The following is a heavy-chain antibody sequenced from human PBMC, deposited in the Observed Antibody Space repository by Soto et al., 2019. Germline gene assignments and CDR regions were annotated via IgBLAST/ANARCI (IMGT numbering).Heavy chain of an antibody. D-gene: IGHD6-6*01. CDR1: GGSISSYY. V-gene: IGHV4-59*08. Sequence: SETLSLTCTVSGGSISSYYWSWIRQPPGKGLEWIGYIYYSGSTNYNPSLKSRGTISVDTSKNQFSLKLSSVTAADTAREYRAGGKYSLDPWGQGTLVTVSS. CDR2: IYYSGST. CDR3: AGGKYSLDP. J-gene: IGHJ5*02.